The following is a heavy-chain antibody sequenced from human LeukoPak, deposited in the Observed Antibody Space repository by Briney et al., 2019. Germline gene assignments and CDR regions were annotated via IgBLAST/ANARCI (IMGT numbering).Heavy chain of an antibody. Sequence: GTSLRLSCAASGFSFINHGFRWVRQAPGKGLEWVALIGDDGSKKYYADSMKGRITISRDNSRNTLDLQMSSLRVEDTAVYYCVVVVVPAAVWQFDLWGRGTLVTVSS. CDR2: IGDDGSKK. D-gene: IGHD2-2*01. V-gene: IGHV3-33*03. CDR1: GFSFINHG. J-gene: IGHJ2*01. CDR3: VVVVVPAAVWQFDL.